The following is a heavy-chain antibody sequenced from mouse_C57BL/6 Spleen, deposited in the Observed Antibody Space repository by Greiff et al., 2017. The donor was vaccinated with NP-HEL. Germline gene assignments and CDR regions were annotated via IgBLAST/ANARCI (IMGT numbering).Heavy chain of an antibody. CDR1: GFTFSSYA. D-gene: IGHD2-4*01. J-gene: IGHJ2*01. CDR3: TRDYYDYDGYYFDY. Sequence: EVQVVESGEGLVKPGGSLKLSCAASGFTFSSYAMSWVRQTPEKRLEWVAYISSGGDYIYYADTVKGRFTISRDNARNTLYLQMSSLKSEDTAMYYCTRDYYDYDGYYFDYWGQGTTLTVSS. CDR2: ISSGGDYI. V-gene: IGHV5-9-1*02.